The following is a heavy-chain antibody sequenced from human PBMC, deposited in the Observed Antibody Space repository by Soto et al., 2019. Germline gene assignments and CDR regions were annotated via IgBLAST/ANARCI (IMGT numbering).Heavy chain of an antibody. CDR1: GFTFDDYT. Sequence: EVQLVESGGVVVQPGGSLRLSCAASGFTFDDYTMHWVRQAPGKGLEWVSLISWDGGSTYYADSVKGRFTISRDNSKNSLYLQMNSLRTEDTALYYCAATVVTRDYFDSWGQGTLVTVSS. J-gene: IGHJ4*02. CDR3: AATVVTRDYFDS. V-gene: IGHV3-43*01. D-gene: IGHD4-17*01. CDR2: ISWDGGST.